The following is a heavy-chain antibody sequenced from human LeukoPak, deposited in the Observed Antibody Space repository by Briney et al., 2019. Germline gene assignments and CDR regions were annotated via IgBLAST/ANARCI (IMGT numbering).Heavy chain of an antibody. Sequence: SETLSLTCAVYGGSFSGYYWSWIRQPPGKGLEWIGEINHSRSTNYNPSLKSRVTISVDTSKNQFSLKLSSVTAADTAVYYCARGGYDFWGAARLNWFDPWGQGTLVTVSS. CDR2: INHSRST. V-gene: IGHV4-34*01. CDR3: ARGGYDFWGAARLNWFDP. CDR1: GGSFSGYY. D-gene: IGHD3-3*01. J-gene: IGHJ5*02.